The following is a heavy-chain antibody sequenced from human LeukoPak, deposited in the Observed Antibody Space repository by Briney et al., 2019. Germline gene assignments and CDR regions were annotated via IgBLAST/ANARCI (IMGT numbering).Heavy chain of an antibody. CDR2: IYPGDSDT. CDR1: AYSFTSYW. D-gene: IGHD1-26*01. CDR3: ARSRSKGGGNYYELDY. J-gene: IGHJ4*02. Sequence: GESLKISCQDSAYSFTSYWIAWVRQMPGKGLEWMGIIYPGDSDTRYSASFQGQVTISADNSISTVYLQWSSLKASDTAMYYCARSRSKGGGNYYELDYWGQGTLVTVSS. V-gene: IGHV5-51*01.